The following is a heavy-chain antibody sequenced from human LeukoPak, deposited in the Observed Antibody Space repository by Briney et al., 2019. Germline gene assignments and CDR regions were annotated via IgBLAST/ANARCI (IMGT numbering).Heavy chain of an antibody. CDR3: ARERHISRFGELAFDY. CDR2: MNPNSGNT. Sequence: ASVKVSCKASGYTFTSYDINWVRQATGQGLGWMGWMNPNSGNTGYAQKFQGRVTITRNTSISTAYMELSSLRSEDTAVYYCARERHISRFGELAFDYWGQGTLVTVSS. D-gene: IGHD3-10*02. J-gene: IGHJ4*02. V-gene: IGHV1-8*03. CDR1: GYTFTSYD.